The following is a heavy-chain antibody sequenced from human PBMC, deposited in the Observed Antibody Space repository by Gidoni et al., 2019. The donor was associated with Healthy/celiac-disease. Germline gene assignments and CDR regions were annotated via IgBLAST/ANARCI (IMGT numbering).Heavy chain of an antibody. CDR3: ARVPAAIVGYYGMDV. CDR1: GFTVSSNY. V-gene: IGHV3-53*04. J-gene: IGHJ6*02. CDR2: IYSGGST. Sequence: EVQLVESGGGLVQPGGSLRLSCAASGFTVSSNYMSWVREAPGKGLEWVSVIYSGGSTYYAESVKGRFTISRHNSKNTLYLQMNSLRAEDTAVYYCARVPAAIVGYYGMDVWGQGTTVTVSS. D-gene: IGHD2-2*01.